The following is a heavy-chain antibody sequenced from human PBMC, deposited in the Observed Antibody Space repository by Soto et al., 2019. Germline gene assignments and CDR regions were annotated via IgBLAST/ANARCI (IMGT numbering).Heavy chain of an antibody. CDR1: GYIFTAYV. J-gene: IGHJ6*02. V-gene: IGHV1-18*01. CDR2: ISTYNGNT. CDR3: ARMLALCGSASHYIADYYYYYAMDV. Sequence: ASVKVSFKASGYIFTAYVIGWVRQAPGQGLDCMGWISTYNGNTDYVQKLRGRLTMTTDTSASTVHMDLRSLRSDDTAVYYCARMLALCGSASHYIADYYYYYAMDVWGQGTTVTVSS. D-gene: IGHD3-10*01.